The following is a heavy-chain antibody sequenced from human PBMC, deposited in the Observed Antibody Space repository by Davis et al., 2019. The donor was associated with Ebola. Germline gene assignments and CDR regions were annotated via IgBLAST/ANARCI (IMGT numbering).Heavy chain of an antibody. V-gene: IGHV3-33*01. CDR1: GFTFSSYG. CDR3: ARGGSGSFLDY. Sequence: GESLKISCAASGFTFSSYGMHWVRQAPGKGLEWVAVIWYDGSNKYYADSVKGRFTISRDNSKNTLYLQMNSLRAEDTAVYYCARGGSGSFLDYWGQGTLVTVSS. D-gene: IGHD1-26*01. CDR2: IWYDGSNK. J-gene: IGHJ4*02.